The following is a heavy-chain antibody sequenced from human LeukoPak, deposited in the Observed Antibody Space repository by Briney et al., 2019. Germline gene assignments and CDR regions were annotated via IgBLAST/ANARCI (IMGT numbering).Heavy chain of an antibody. J-gene: IGHJ4*02. CDR1: GGSISSGGYY. Sequence: SETLSLTCTVSGGSISSGGYYWSWIRQHPGKGLEWIGYIYYSGSTYYNPSLKSRVTISVDTSKNQFSLKLSSVTAADTAVYYCAKVGPAVAGQNLDYWGQGTLVTVSS. V-gene: IGHV4-31*03. CDR3: AKVGPAVAGQNLDY. D-gene: IGHD6-19*01. CDR2: IYYSGST.